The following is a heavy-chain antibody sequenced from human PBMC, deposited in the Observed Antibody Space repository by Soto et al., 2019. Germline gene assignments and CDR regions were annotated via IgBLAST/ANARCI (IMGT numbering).Heavy chain of an antibody. CDR1: GGTFSSYA. Sequence: SVKVSCKASGGTFSSYAISWVRQAPGQGLEWMGGIIPIFGTANYAQKFQGRVTCTADESTRTAYMELSSLRSEDTAVYYRARDPSGYGYGINRFASWGQRTLVTASS. CDR3: ARDPSGYGYGINRFAS. J-gene: IGHJ5*01. V-gene: IGHV1-69*13. CDR2: IIPIFGTA. D-gene: IGHD5-18*01.